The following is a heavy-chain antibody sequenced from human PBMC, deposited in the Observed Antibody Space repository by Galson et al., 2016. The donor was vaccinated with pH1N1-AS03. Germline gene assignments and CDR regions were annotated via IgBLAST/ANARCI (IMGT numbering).Heavy chain of an antibody. D-gene: IGHD3-16*01. CDR3: VIMWKPTVLDI. CDR2: LIPILGMT. CDR1: GDNFIRYT. Sequence: SVKVSCKASGDNFIRYTISWVRQAPGQGLEWMGRLIPILGMTNYAQKFQGRVTITADTSTSTAYMELGSLTSEDTAVYYCVIMWKPTVLDIWGQGTLVSVSS. J-gene: IGHJ3*02. V-gene: IGHV1-69*02.